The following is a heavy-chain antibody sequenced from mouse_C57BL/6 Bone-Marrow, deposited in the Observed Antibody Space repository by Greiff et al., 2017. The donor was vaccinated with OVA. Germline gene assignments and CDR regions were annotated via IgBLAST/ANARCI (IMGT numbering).Heavy chain of an antibody. Sequence: EVKLVESGGGLVQPGGSLKLSCAASGFTFSDYYMYWVRQTPEKRLEWVAYISNGGGSTYYPDTVKGRFTISRDNAKNTLYLQMSRLKSEDTAMYYCASDYYGSSYGWYFDVWGTGTTVTVSS. D-gene: IGHD1-1*01. CDR3: ASDYYGSSYGWYFDV. CDR1: GFTFSDYY. V-gene: IGHV5-12*01. CDR2: ISNGGGST. J-gene: IGHJ1*03.